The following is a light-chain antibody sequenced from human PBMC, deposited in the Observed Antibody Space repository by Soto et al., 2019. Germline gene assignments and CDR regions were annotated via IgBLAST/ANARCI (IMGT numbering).Light chain of an antibody. V-gene: IGKV3-20*01. Sequence: EMVLPQSPGPLSLSPGERATLSCRARPSVNNRYLAWYQQKGGQSPRLLIYGTSSRAAGLPAMFSGSGSGTYFTPTISRLEPEDFEVYYCQYYDSSRTFGQGTEVEIK. CDR1: PSVNNRY. J-gene: IGKJ1*01. CDR2: GTS. CDR3: QYYDSSRT.